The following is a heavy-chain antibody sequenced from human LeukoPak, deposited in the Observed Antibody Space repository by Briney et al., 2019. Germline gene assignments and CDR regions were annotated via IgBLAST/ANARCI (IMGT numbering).Heavy chain of an antibody. CDR2: IYYSGST. Sequence: SETLSLTCTVSGGSISSSSYYWGWIRQPPGKGLEWIGNIYYSGSTYYNPSLKSRVIISVDTSKNQFSLKMSSVTAADTAVYYCARTGYSSSYYKFRFDYWGQGTLVTVSS. CDR3: ARTGYSSSYYKFRFDY. D-gene: IGHD6-13*01. J-gene: IGHJ4*02. CDR1: GGSISSSSYY. V-gene: IGHV4-39*07.